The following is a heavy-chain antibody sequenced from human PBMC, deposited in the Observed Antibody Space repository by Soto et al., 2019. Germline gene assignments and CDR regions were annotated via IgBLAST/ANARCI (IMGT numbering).Heavy chain of an antibody. Sequence: QVQLQQWGAGLLKPSETLSLTCAVYGGSFSGYYWSWIRQPPGKGLEWIGEINHSGSTNYNPSLTRRVTLSVDTSKNQFSLKLRSVTPADTAVYYCARGGYSSSWLGPRWCVDYWGQGTLVTVSS. D-gene: IGHD6-13*01. J-gene: IGHJ4*02. V-gene: IGHV4-34*01. CDR1: GGSFSGYY. CDR2: INHSGST. CDR3: ARGGYSSSWLGPRWCVDY.